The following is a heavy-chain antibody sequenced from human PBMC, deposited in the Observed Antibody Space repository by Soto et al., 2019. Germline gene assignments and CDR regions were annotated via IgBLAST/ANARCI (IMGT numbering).Heavy chain of an antibody. J-gene: IGHJ4*02. V-gene: IGHV4-4*02. CDR2: IYHTGTT. CDR1: GGSISSSNL. CDR3: ARSPRSISAGGIDY. D-gene: IGHD6-13*01. Sequence: SETLSLTCAVSGGSISSSNLLTWVRQPPGKGLEWIGEIYHTGTTNYNPSLKSRVTISVDKSKNHFSLKLNSVTAADTAVYYCARSPRSISAGGIDYWGQGILVTVSS.